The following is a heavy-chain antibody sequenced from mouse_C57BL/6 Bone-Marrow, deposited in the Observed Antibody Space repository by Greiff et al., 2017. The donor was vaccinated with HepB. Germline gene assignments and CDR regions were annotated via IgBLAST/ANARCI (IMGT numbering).Heavy chain of an antibody. CDR1: GYTFTSYW. J-gene: IGHJ2*01. Sequence: VQLQQPGAELVKPGASVKMSCKASGYTFTSYWITWVKQRPGQGLEWIGDIYPGSGSTNYNEKFKSKATLTVDTSSSTAYMQLSSLTSEDSAVYYCAREGAYYYGSSSPYFDYWGQGTTLTVSS. CDR2: IYPGSGST. V-gene: IGHV1-55*01. D-gene: IGHD1-1*01. CDR3: AREGAYYYGSSSPYFDY.